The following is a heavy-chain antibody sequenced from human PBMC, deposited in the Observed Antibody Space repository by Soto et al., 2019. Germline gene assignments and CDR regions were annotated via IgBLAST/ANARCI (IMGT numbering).Heavy chain of an antibody. D-gene: IGHD3-10*01. V-gene: IGHV6-1*01. CDR1: GDSVSSDITS. Sequence: QGQLQQSGPGLVKPSHTLSLTCAISGDSVSSDITSWNWIRQSPSRGLEWLGRTYYRSKWFHDYAASVKSRITINPDTSKNQFSLELNSMTPEDTAVYYCARGNALDVWGQGTVVTVSS. J-gene: IGHJ3*01. CDR3: ARGNALDV. CDR2: TYYRSKWFH.